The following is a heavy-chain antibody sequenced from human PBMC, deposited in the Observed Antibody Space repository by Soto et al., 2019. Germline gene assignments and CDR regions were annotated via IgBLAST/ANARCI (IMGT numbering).Heavy chain of an antibody. D-gene: IGHD2-15*01. V-gene: IGHV6-1*01. J-gene: IGHJ4*02. CDR3: ARSGYCSGGSCYSPFDY. Sequence: QSQTLSLTCAISGDSVSSNSAAWNWIRQSPSRGLEWLGRTYYRSKWYNDYAVSVKSRITINPDTSKNQFSLQLNSVTPEDTAVYYCARSGYCSGGSCYSPFDYWGQGTLVTVSS. CDR1: GDSVSSNSAA. CDR2: TYYRSKWYN.